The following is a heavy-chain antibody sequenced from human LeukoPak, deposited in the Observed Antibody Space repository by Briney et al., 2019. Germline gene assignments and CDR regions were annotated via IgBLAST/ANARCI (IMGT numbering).Heavy chain of an antibody. Sequence: GGSLRLSCAASGFTFSSYAMHWVRQAPGKGLEYVSAISSNGGSTYYANSVKGRFTISRDNAKKSLYLQMNNLRPEDTAFYYCVKDNRASSWYYLDYWGQGALVTVSS. J-gene: IGHJ4*02. CDR3: VKDNRASSWYYLDY. V-gene: IGHV3-64*01. D-gene: IGHD6-13*01. CDR1: GFTFSSYA. CDR2: ISSNGGST.